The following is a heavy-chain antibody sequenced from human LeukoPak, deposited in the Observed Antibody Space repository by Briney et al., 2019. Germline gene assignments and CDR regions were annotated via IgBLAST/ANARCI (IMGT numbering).Heavy chain of an antibody. V-gene: IGHV3-21*01. CDR3: AKSVLAAAGPAFDY. Sequence: GGSLRLPCAASGFTFSSYSMNWVRQAPGKGLEWVSSISSSSSYIYYADSVKGRFTISRDNSKNTLYLQMNSLRAEDTAVYYCAKSVLAAAGPAFDYWGQGTLVTVSS. J-gene: IGHJ4*02. CDR2: ISSSSSYI. CDR1: GFTFSSYS. D-gene: IGHD6-13*01.